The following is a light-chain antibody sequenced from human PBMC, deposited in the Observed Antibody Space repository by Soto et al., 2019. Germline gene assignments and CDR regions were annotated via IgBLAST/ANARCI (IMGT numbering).Light chain of an antibody. Sequence: EIVLTQSPGTLSLSPGERATLSCRASQSVSSSYLAWYQQKPGQAPRLLIYGASSRATGIPDRFSGSGSGTDFTLTISRLEPEDFAGYYCQQYGSSPRITFGPGTKVDIK. V-gene: IGKV3-20*01. CDR2: GAS. CDR3: QQYGSSPRIT. CDR1: QSVSSSY. J-gene: IGKJ3*01.